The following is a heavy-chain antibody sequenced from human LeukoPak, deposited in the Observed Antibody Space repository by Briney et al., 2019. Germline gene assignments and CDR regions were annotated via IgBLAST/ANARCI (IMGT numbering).Heavy chain of an antibody. Sequence: GGSLRLSCAASGNYWMHWVRQAPGKGLVWVSHINSDGSWTSYADSVKGRFTISKDNAKNTVYLQMNSLRAEDTAVYYCVSFYETYWGRGTLVAVSS. D-gene: IGHD2/OR15-2a*01. V-gene: IGHV3-74*01. J-gene: IGHJ4*02. CDR1: GNYW. CDR3: VSFYETY. CDR2: INSDGSWT.